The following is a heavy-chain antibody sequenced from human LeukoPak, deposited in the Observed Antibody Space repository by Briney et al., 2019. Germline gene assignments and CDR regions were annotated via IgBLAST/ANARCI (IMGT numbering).Heavy chain of an antibody. CDR3: ARDGWGLNFDY. D-gene: IGHD3-16*01. J-gene: IGHJ4*02. Sequence: PSQTLSLTCTVSGGSISSGSYYWSWIRQPPGKGLEWIGEINHSGSTNYNPSLKSRVTISVDTSKNQFSLKLSSVTAADTAVYYCARDGWGLNFDYWGQGTLVTVSS. CDR1: GGSISSGSYY. V-gene: IGHV4-39*07. CDR2: INHSGST.